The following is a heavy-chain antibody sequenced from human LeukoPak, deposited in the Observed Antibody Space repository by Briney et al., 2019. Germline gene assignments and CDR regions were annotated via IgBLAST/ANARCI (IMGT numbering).Heavy chain of an antibody. J-gene: IGHJ4*02. CDR3: ARSNYDFWSGYLMDY. Sequence: PSETLSLTCTVSGGSISSHYWSWIRQPPGKGLEWIGYIYYSGSTNYNPSLKSRVTISVDTSKNQFSLKLSSVTAADTAVYYCARSNYDFWSGYLMDYWGQGTLVTVSS. CDR1: GGSISSHY. V-gene: IGHV4-59*11. CDR2: IYYSGST. D-gene: IGHD3-3*01.